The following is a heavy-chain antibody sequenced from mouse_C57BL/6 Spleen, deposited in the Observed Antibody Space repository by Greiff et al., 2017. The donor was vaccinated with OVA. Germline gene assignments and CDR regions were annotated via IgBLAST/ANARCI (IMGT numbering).Heavy chain of an antibody. Sequence: EVQLQQSGTVLARPGASVKMSCKTSGYTFTSYWMHWVKQRPGQGLEWIGAIYPGNSDTGYNQTFKGKARLTAFTSASTAYLELSSLTNEDSAVYYCTPGGGYERWYFDVWGTGTTVTVSS. CDR1: GYTFTSYW. V-gene: IGHV1-5*01. CDR2: IYPGNSDT. J-gene: IGHJ1*03. CDR3: TPGGGYERWYFDV. D-gene: IGHD2-2*01.